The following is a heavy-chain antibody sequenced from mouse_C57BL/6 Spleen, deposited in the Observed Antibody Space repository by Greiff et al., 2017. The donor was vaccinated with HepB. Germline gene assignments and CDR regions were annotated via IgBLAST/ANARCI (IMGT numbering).Heavy chain of an antibody. CDR3: ARRVYYDYGFAY. CDR1: GFTFSSYG. Sequence: EVQLVESGGDLVKPGGSLKLSCAASGFTFSSYGMSWVRQTPDKRLEWVATISSGGSYTYYPDSVKGRVTISRDNAKNTLYLQMSSLKSEDTAMYYCARRVYYDYGFAYWGQGTLVTVSA. J-gene: IGHJ3*01. D-gene: IGHD2-4*01. CDR2: ISSGGSYT. V-gene: IGHV5-6*01.